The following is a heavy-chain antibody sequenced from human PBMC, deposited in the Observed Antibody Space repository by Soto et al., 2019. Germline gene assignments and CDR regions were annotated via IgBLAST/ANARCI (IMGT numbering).Heavy chain of an antibody. D-gene: IGHD2-15*01. V-gene: IGHV1-18*01. CDR2: TSTYNENK. CDR3: AKDAREAAPSDV. J-gene: IGHJ3*01. Sequence: ASVKVSCKASGYAFTSYGINWVRRAPGQGLEWVGWTSTYNENKVYAQKFQGRVAMTMDTATSTAYLDLGPLRSDDTAVYFCAKDAREAAPSDVWGQGTLVTVSS. CDR1: GYAFTSYG.